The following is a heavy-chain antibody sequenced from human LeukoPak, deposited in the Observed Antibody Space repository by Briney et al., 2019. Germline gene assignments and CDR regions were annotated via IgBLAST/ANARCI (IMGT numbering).Heavy chain of an antibody. CDR3: ARDYGNWFDP. D-gene: IGHD3-16*01. Sequence: ASVKVSCKASGYTFTAYYMHWVRQAPGPGHEWMGRINPNRGGTNYAQKFQGRVTMTRDASISTAYMKLSRLTSDDTAVYYCARDYGNWFDPWGQGTLVTVSS. V-gene: IGHV1-2*02. CDR1: GYTFTAYY. J-gene: IGHJ5*02. CDR2: INPNRGGT.